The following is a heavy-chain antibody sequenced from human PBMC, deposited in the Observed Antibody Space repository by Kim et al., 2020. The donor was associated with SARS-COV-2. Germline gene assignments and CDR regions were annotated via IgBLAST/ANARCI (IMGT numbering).Heavy chain of an antibody. V-gene: IGHV3-43*01. D-gene: IGHD6-19*01. CDR3: AKDLGVAVAGTELDY. J-gene: IGHJ4*02. Sequence: DSVKGRFTITRDNGKNSLYLTMNGLGTEDTGWYYCAKDLGVAVAGTELDYWGQGTLVTVSS.